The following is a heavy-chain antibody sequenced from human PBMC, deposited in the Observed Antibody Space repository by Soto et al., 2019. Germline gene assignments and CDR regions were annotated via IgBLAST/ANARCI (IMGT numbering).Heavy chain of an antibody. D-gene: IGHD3-22*01. Sequence: GGSLRLSCAASGFTFSSYAMRWVRQAPGKGLEWVSAIGGSGGSTYYADSVKGRFTISRDNSKNTLYLQMNSLRAEDTAVYYCAKSGVVNTMIVVVNTTLGYWGQGTLVAISS. CDR2: IGGSGGST. CDR3: AKSGVVNTMIVVVNTTLGY. J-gene: IGHJ4*02. CDR1: GFTFSSYA. V-gene: IGHV3-23*01.